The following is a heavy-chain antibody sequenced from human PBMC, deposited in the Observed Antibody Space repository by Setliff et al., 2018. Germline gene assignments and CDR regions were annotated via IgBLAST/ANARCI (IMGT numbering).Heavy chain of an antibody. Sequence: SGPTLVNPTQTLTLTCAFSGFSLTASGMCVTWIRQPLGKTLEWLARIDWDDVKYYRTSLKTRLTISKDTSKNQVVLTMTNMDPVDTATYYCVLRGVRGDDYWGQGTLVTVSS. V-gene: IGHV2-70*11. CDR2: IDWDDVK. D-gene: IGHD3-10*01. CDR3: VLRGVRGDDY. CDR1: GFSLTASGMC. J-gene: IGHJ4*02.